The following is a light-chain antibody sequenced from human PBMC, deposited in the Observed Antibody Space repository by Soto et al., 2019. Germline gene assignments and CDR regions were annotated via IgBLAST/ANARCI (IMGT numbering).Light chain of an antibody. J-gene: IGLJ1*01. CDR2: EVS. CDR1: SSDVGGYNY. CDR3: SSYAGSNWYV. Sequence: SVLTQPPSPSGSPGQSATLSCTGNSSDVGGYNYVSWYQQYPGKAPKLIIYEVSERPSGVPDRFSGSKSGNTASLTVSGLQTADEADYYCSSYAGSNWYVFGTGTKVTVL. V-gene: IGLV2-8*01.